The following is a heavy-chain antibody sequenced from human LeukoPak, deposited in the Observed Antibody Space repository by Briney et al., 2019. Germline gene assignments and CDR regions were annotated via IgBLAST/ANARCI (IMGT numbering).Heavy chain of an antibody. CDR1: GYTFTGYY. D-gene: IGHD3-3*01. V-gene: IGHV1-2*02. CDR3: ARLSRSGYSCDY. CDR2: SNPNSGDT. Sequence: ASVKVSCKASGYTFTGYYLHWVRQAPGQGLEWMGWSNPNSGDTNYAQNFQGRVTMTRDTSINTAYMELSRLRSDDKAVYYCARLSRSGYSCDYWGQGTLVTVSS. J-gene: IGHJ4*02.